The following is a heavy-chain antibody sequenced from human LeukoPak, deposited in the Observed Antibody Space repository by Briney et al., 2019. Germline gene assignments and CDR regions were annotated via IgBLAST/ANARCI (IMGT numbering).Heavy chain of an antibody. D-gene: IGHD1-26*01. CDR2: ISYDGSNK. Sequence: SCKASGYTFSSYAMHWVRQAPGKGLEWVAVISYDGSNKYYADSVKGRFTISRDNSKNTLYLQMNSLRAEDTAVYYCARDQEEWDHRYYFDYWGQGTLVTVSS. J-gene: IGHJ4*02. CDR3: ARDQEEWDHRYYFDY. CDR1: GYTFSSYA. V-gene: IGHV3-30*04.